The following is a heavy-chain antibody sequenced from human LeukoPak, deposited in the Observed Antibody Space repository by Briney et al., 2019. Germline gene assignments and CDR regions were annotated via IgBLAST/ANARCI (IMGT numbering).Heavy chain of an antibody. CDR3: ATIRGPDSSGYYLYYYYYGMDV. D-gene: IGHD3-22*01. J-gene: IGHJ6*02. CDR1: GFTFSSSA. CDR2: IGGSDGYRT. V-gene: IGHV3-23*01. Sequence: TGGSLRLSCAASGFTFSSSAMSWVRQAPGKGLEWVSAIGGSDGYRTYYADTVKGRFTLSRDNSKNTLYLQMNSLRAEDTAVYYCATIRGPDSSGYYLYYYYYGMDVWGQGTTVTVSS.